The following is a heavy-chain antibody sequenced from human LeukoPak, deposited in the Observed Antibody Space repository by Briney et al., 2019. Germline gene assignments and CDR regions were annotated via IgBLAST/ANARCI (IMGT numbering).Heavy chain of an antibody. V-gene: IGHV3-33*06. D-gene: IGHD3-10*01. Sequence: GGSLRLSCAASGFTFSVYAMQWVRQTPGKGLEWVAVIWSDENNKHYADSVKGRFTISRDNSKNTVYLQMNSLRAEDTAVYSCAKYTSGTSYRGLDQWGQGTLVSVSS. J-gene: IGHJ4*02. CDR1: GFTFSVYA. CDR2: IWSDENNK. CDR3: AKYTSGTSYRGLDQ.